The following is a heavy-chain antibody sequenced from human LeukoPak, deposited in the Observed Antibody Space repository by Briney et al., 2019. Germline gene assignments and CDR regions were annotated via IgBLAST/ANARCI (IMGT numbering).Heavy chain of an antibody. CDR3: MRRDTGWNYSDY. J-gene: IGHJ4*02. D-gene: IGHD6-19*01. CDR1: GGSIYSHY. V-gene: IGHV4-59*08. CDR2: IYYKGNT. Sequence: SETLSLTCGVSGGSIYSHYWGWIRQPPGKGLEWIGDIYYKGNTDYNPSLKSRVTISLDTSKNHLSLTLTSVVAADTAIYYCMRRDTGWNYSDYWGQGILVTVSS.